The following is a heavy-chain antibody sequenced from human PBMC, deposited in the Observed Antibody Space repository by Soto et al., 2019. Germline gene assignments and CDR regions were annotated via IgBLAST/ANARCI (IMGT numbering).Heavy chain of an antibody. Sequence: GGSLRLSCAASGFTFSSYSMNWVRQAPGKGLEWVSSISSSSSYIYYADSVKGRFTISRDNAKNSLYLQMNSLRAEDTAVYYCARDPGGGEVRGVRGMDVWGQGTTVTVSS. CDR2: ISSSSSYI. D-gene: IGHD3-10*01. CDR3: ARDPGGGEVRGVRGMDV. J-gene: IGHJ6*02. CDR1: GFTFSSYS. V-gene: IGHV3-21*01.